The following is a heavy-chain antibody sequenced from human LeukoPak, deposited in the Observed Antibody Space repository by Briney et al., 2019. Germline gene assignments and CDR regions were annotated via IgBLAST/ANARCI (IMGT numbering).Heavy chain of an antibody. CDR1: GYIFTELS. CDR2: FNPEDGET. D-gene: IGHD4-17*01. V-gene: IGHV1-24*01. Sequence: GASVKVSCKVSGYIFTELSMHWVRQAPGQGLEWMGGFNPEDGETFYAQKFQGRVNTTEDTSTDTAYMELSSLSYDDTAVYYCATDGAGDYLNHWGQGTLVTVSS. J-gene: IGHJ4*02. CDR3: ATDGAGDYLNH.